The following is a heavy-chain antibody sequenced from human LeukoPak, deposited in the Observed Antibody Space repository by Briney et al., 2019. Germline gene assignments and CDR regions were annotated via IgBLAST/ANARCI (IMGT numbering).Heavy chain of an antibody. J-gene: IGHJ4*02. D-gene: IGHD3-3*01. CDR2: IYSGGGT. Sequence: VGSLRLSCAASRVTLSSNYMSCVRQAPREGLWWGSVIYSGGGTYYADSAQGRCTISRDNSKNTLYLQMNTLRVEDTAVYYCAKSPLSILGFWDSWGQGTLVTVSS. CDR1: RVTLSSNY. V-gene: IGHV3-53*01. CDR3: AKSPLSILGFWDS.